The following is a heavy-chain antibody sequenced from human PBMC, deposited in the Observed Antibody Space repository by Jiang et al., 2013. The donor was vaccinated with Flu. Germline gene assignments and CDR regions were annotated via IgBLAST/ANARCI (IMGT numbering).Heavy chain of an antibody. Sequence: VQLVESGGGLVKPGGSLRLSCAASGFTFSSYSMNWVRQAPGKGLEWVSSISSSSSYIYYADSVKGRFTISRDNAKNSLYLQMNSLRAEDTAVYYCARDLCSGGSCYSTMWGQGTLVTVSS. CDR3: ARDLCSGGSCYSTM. V-gene: IGHV3-21*01. J-gene: IGHJ4*02. CDR2: ISSSSSYI. CDR1: GFTFSSYS. D-gene: IGHD2-15*01.